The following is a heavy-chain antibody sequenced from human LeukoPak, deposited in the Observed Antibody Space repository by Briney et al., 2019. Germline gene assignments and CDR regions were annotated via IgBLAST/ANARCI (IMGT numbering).Heavy chain of an antibody. D-gene: IGHD3-10*01. Sequence: ASVNVSLKSSGYTFTLYDINWVRPASGQGLEGMGWMNPNSGNTRYPQKFQGRVTNTSNTHIHTPYGALSSLRSEDTAVYYCARGRRVRLTMVWGGAPRYYMDVWG. CDR3: ARGRRVRLTMVWGGAPRYYMDV. J-gene: IGHJ6*03. CDR1: GYTFTLYD. V-gene: IGHV1-8*02. CDR2: MNPNSGNT.